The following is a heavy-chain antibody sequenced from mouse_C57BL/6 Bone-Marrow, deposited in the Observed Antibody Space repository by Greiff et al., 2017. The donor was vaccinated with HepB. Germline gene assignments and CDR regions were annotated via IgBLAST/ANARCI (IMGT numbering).Heavy chain of an antibody. J-gene: IGHJ3*01. CDR1: GYTFTSYW. CDR3: ARWGYGSSYGFAY. Sequence: VQLQQPGAELVKPGASVKMSCKASGYTFTSYWITWVKQTPGQGLEWIGDIYPGSGSTNYNEKFKSKATLTVNTSSSTAYMQLSSLTSEDSAVYYCARWGYGSSYGFAYWGQGTLVTVSA. V-gene: IGHV1-55*01. CDR2: IYPGSGST. D-gene: IGHD1-1*01.